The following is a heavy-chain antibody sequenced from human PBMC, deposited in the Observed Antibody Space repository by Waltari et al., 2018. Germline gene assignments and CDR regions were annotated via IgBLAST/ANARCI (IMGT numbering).Heavy chain of an antibody. D-gene: IGHD5-18*01. CDR2: IYYSGST. Sequence: QVQLQESGPGLVKPSETLSLTCPVSGGSVSSGSYYWSWIRQPPGKGLEWIGYIYYSGSTNYNPSLKSRVTISVDTSKNQFSLKLSSVTAADTAVYYCARVRWGYSYGYVEEFVFDYWGQGTLVTVSS. J-gene: IGHJ4*02. V-gene: IGHV4-61*01. CDR3: ARVRWGYSYGYVEEFVFDY. CDR1: GGSVSSGSYY.